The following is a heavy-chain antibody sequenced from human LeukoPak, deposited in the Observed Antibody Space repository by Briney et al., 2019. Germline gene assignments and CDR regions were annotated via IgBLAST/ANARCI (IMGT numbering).Heavy chain of an antibody. CDR2: IKAGNGDK. Sequence: GASVTVSCQASGYIVAKYVVHGVRQAPGERSDWMGWIKAGNGDKKYSPIFEDRHTINRDTSSSTVYMELSSLTSEDTALYYCARDDCTDTCYPGVYWGQGTLVTVSS. J-gene: IGHJ4*02. CDR1: GYIVAKYV. CDR3: ARDDCTDTCYPGVY. V-gene: IGHV1-3*01. D-gene: IGHD2-8*02.